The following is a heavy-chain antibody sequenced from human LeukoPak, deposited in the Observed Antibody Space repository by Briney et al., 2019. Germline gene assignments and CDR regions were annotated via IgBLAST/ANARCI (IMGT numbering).Heavy chain of an antibody. Sequence: SETLSLTCTVSGGSISSGDYYWSWIRQPPGKGLEWIGYIYYSGSTYYNPSLKSRVTISVDTSKNQFSLKLSSVTAADTAVYYCARDKGLQWWSAPSGYYYYGMDVWGQGTTVTVSS. V-gene: IGHV4-30-4*01. CDR3: ARDKGLQWWSAPSGYYYYGMDV. D-gene: IGHD3-10*01. CDR2: IYYSGST. CDR1: GGSISSGDYY. J-gene: IGHJ6*02.